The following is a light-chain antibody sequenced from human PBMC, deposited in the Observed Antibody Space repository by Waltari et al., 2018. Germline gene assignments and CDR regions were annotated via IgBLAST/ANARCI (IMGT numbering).Light chain of an antibody. J-gene: IGLJ2*01. CDR3: SSYAGDNIVV. V-gene: IGLV2-23*02. CDR1: NSDVGSYNV. Sequence: QSALTQPASVSGSLGQSITISCTGTNSDVGSYNVVFWHQQHPGKAPKLLLYGVTKRPAGVSTRFSGSKSGNTASMTISGVQAEDEADYYCSSYAGDNIVVFGGGTRLTVV. CDR2: GVT.